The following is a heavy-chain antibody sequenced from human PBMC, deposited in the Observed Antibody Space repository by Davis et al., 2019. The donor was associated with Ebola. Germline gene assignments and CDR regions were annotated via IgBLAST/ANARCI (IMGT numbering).Heavy chain of an antibody. Sequence: LSLTCAASGFTFDDYAMHWVRQAPGKGLEWVSGISWNSGSIGYADSVKGRFTISRDNAKNSLYLQMNSLRAEDTALYYCAKGTAAGTGFDYWGQGTLVTVSS. J-gene: IGHJ4*02. CDR2: ISWNSGSI. D-gene: IGHD6-13*01. CDR1: GFTFDDYA. V-gene: IGHV3-9*01. CDR3: AKGTAAGTGFDY.